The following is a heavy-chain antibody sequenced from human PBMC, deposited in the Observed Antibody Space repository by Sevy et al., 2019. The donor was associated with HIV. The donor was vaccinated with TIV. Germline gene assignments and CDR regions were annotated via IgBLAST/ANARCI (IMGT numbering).Heavy chain of an antibody. Sequence: SETLSLTCTVSGDSISSYYWSWIRQPPGKGLEWIGYIYYSGSTNYNPSLKSRVTISVDTSKNQFSLKLSSVTAADTAVYYCARGKFITMVRGVIGWFDPWGQGTLVTVSS. CDR2: IYYSGST. CDR1: GDSISSYY. J-gene: IGHJ5*02. CDR3: ARGKFITMVRGVIGWFDP. D-gene: IGHD3-10*01. V-gene: IGHV4-59*12.